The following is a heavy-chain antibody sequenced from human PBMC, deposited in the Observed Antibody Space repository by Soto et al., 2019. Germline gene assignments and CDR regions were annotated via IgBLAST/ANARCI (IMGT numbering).Heavy chain of an antibody. J-gene: IGHJ6*02. D-gene: IGHD6-6*01. Sequence: SVKVSCKASGGTFSSYAISWVRQAPGQGLEWMGGIIPIFGTANYAQKFQGRVTITADKSTSTAYMELSSLRSEDTAVYYCARQGAARPGCMDVWGQGXTVTVSS. CDR2: IIPIFGTA. CDR1: GGTFSSYA. CDR3: ARQGAARPGCMDV. V-gene: IGHV1-69*06.